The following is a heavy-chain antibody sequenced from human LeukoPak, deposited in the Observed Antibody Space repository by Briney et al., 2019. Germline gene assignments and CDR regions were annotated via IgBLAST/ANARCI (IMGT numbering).Heavy chain of an antibody. CDR1: GFTFSSYS. J-gene: IGHJ4*02. CDR2: ISSSSSYI. V-gene: IGHV3-21*01. D-gene: IGHD2-15*01. Sequence: PGGSLRLSCAASGFTFSSYSMNWVRQAPGKGLEWVSSISSSSSYIDYADSVKGRFTISRDNPKNSLYLQMNSLRAEDTAVYYCARDSDIYYFGYWGQGTLVTVSS. CDR3: ARDSDIYYFGY.